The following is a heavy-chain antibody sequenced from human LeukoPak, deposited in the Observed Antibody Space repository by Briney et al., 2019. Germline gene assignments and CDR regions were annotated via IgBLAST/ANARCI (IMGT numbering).Heavy chain of an antibody. Sequence: GASVKVSCKASGYTFTSYGISWVRQAPGQGLEWMGWISAYNGNTNYAQKLQGRVTMTTDTPTSTAYMELRSLRSDDTAVYYCAAAPIEGFGELHYYYYYGMDAWGQGTTVTVSS. J-gene: IGHJ6*02. CDR3: AAAPIEGFGELHYYYYYGMDA. V-gene: IGHV1-18*01. CDR1: GYTFTSYG. CDR2: ISAYNGNT. D-gene: IGHD3-10*01.